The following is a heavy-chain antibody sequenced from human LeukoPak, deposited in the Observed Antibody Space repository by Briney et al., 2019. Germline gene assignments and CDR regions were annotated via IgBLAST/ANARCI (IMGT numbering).Heavy chain of an antibody. CDR3: ARDLGGRHDYYDSSGYYAPLDY. D-gene: IGHD3-22*01. Sequence: GGSLRLSCAASGFTFSSYSMNWVRQAPGKGLEWVSYISSSSSSTIYYADSVKGRFTISRDNAKNSLYLQMNSLRAEDTAVYYCARDLGGRHDYYDSSGYYAPLDYWGQGTLVTVSS. J-gene: IGHJ4*02. CDR1: GFTFSSYS. V-gene: IGHV3-48*01. CDR2: ISSSSSSTI.